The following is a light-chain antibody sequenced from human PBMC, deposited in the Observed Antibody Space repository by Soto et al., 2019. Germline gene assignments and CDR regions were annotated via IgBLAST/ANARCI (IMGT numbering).Light chain of an antibody. CDR2: GAS. Sequence: EIVITQSPATLSVSPGERATLSCRASQSVRSNLAWYQQKAGQAPRLLIYGASTRATGIPARFSGSGSGTEFTLTISSLXSEDFAVYYRQQYNNWPGITFGQGTRLEIK. CDR1: QSVRSN. CDR3: QQYNNWPGIT. J-gene: IGKJ5*01. V-gene: IGKV3-15*01.